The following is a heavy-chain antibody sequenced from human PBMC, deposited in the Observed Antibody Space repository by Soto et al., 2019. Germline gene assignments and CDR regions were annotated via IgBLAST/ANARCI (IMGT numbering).Heavy chain of an antibody. V-gene: IGHV4-4*02. CDR1: GGSISSSNW. CDR3: ARDTYYDILTGYYKAFDY. Sequence: SETLSLSCAVSGGSISSSNWWSWVRQPPGKGLEWIGEIYHSGSTNYNPSLKSRVTISVDKSKNHFSLKLSSVTAADTAVYYCARDTYYDILTGYYKAFDYWGQGTLVTVSS. J-gene: IGHJ4*02. CDR2: IYHSGST. D-gene: IGHD3-9*01.